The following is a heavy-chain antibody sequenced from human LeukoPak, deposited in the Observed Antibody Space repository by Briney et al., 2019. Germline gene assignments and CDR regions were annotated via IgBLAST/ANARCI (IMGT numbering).Heavy chain of an antibody. CDR2: IIPIFGTA. Sequence: SVKVSCKAFGGSFSSEAISWVRQAPGQGLEWMGGIIPIFGTANYAQKFHGRVTITTDESTTTAYMEVSSLRSEDTAVYYCGRKAGDCGGGSCYSIDYWGQGTLVTVSS. CDR1: GGSFSSEA. CDR3: GRKAGDCGGGSCYSIDY. D-gene: IGHD2-15*01. V-gene: IGHV1-69*05. J-gene: IGHJ4*02.